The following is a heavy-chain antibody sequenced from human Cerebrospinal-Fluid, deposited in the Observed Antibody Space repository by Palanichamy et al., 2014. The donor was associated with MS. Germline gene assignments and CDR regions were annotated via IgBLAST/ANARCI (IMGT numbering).Heavy chain of an antibody. CDR2: TYLRSKWHY. CDR3: ARNYYDGSPIPFSLKYYYSHYDMDV. V-gene: IGHV6-1*01. CDR1: GTVSPATVLL. J-gene: IGHJ6*02. D-gene: IGHD3-22*01. Sequence: QVQLQQSGPGLVKPSQTLSLTCADLRGTVSPATVLLGTGSGSPHREAWSGWETYLRSKWHYDYAVSVKGRITINPDTSKNQFSLHLGSVTPEDTAIYYCARNYYDGSPIPFSLKYYYSHYDMDVWGQGTTVTVSS.